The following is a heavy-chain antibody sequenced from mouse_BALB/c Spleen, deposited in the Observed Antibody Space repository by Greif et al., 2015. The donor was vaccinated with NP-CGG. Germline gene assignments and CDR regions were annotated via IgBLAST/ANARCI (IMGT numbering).Heavy chain of an antibody. Sequence: QVQLQQSGAELAKPGASVEMSCKASGYTFTSYWMHWVKQRPGQGLEWIGYINPSTGYTEYNQKFKDKATLTADKSSSTAYMQLSSLTSEDSAVYYCARSYEGYFDVWGAGTTVTVSS. CDR2: INPSTGYT. CDR1: GYTFTSYW. D-gene: IGHD1-1*01. V-gene: IGHV1-7*01. J-gene: IGHJ1*01. CDR3: ARSYEGYFDV.